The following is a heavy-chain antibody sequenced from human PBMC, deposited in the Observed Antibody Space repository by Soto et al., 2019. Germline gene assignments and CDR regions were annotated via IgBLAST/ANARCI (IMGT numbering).Heavy chain of an antibody. D-gene: IGHD3-3*01. V-gene: IGHV4-34*01. CDR3: ARGKFLEWLLGTRYYYYGMDV. J-gene: IGHJ6*02. CDR1: GGSFSGNN. CDR2: IDHSGST. Sequence: PTETLSLTCAVYGGSFSGNNWSWIRQPPGKGLEWIGEIDHSGSTNYNPSLKSRVTISVDTSKNQFSLKLSSVTAADTAVYYCARGKFLEWLLGTRYYYYGMDVWGQGTTVIVSS.